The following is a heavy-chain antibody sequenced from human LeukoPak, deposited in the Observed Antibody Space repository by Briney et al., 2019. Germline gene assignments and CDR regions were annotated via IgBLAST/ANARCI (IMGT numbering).Heavy chain of an antibody. CDR2: IRNDGSNK. Sequence: GGSLRLSCAASGFTFSSYEMNWVRQAPGKGLEWVAFIRNDGSNKYYADSVKGRFTISRDNSKNTLYLQMNSLRAEDTAVYYCAKDSPLWFGELLGNFDYWGQGTLVTVSS. J-gene: IGHJ4*02. V-gene: IGHV3-30*02. CDR1: GFTFSSYE. CDR3: AKDSPLWFGELLGNFDY. D-gene: IGHD3-10*01.